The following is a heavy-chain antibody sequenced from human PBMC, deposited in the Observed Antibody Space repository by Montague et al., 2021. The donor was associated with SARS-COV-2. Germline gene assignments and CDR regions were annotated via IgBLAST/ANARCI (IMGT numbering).Heavy chain of an antibody. Sequence: SETLSLTCAVYGGSFSGYYWSWIRQPPGKGLEWIGEINHRGSTNYNPSLKSRVIISVDTSKNQSSLELSSVTAADTAVYYCARGTGPRSITLFGVIISGHVFDNWGQGTMVTVSS. J-gene: IGHJ3*02. CDR2: INHRGST. CDR1: GGSFSGYY. CDR3: ARGTGPRSITLFGVIISGHVFDN. D-gene: IGHD3-3*01. V-gene: IGHV4-34*01.